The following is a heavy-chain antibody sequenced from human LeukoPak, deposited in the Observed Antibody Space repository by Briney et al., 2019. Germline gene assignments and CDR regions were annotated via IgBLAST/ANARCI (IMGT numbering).Heavy chain of an antibody. D-gene: IGHD3-22*01. V-gene: IGHV1-24*01. CDR1: GYTLTELS. Sequence: GASVKVSCKVSGYTLTELSMHWVRQAPGKGLEWMGGFDPEDGETIYAQKFQGRVTMTEDTSTDIAYMELSSLRSEDTAVYYCATPSAESYYDSSGYYLFDYWGQGTLVTVSS. J-gene: IGHJ4*02. CDR2: FDPEDGET. CDR3: ATPSAESYYDSSGYYLFDY.